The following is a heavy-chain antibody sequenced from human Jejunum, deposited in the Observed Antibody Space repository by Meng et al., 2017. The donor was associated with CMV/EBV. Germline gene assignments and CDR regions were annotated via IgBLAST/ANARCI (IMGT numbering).Heavy chain of an antibody. CDR3: ATRMADHHRDRDGAFDI. CDR2: ISSGGSDR. V-gene: IGHV3-11*03. D-gene: IGHD5-24*01. CDR1: TFSDYY. J-gene: IGHJ3*02. Sequence: TFSDYYMSWIRQAPGMGLEWVSYISSGGSDRNYADSVKGRFTISKDNGRNTLDLQMSSLRAEDTAIYYCATRMADHHRDRDGAFDIWGQGTMVTVSS.